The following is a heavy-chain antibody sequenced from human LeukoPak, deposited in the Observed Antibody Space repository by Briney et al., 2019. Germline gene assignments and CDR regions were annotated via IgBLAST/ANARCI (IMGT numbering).Heavy chain of an antibody. V-gene: IGHV1-2*02. J-gene: IGHJ5*02. D-gene: IGHD6-19*01. CDR3: ARELGSGWYRGWFDP. CDR2: INPNSGGT. Sequence: ASVKVSCKASGYTFTGYYMHWVRQAPGQGLEWMGWINPNSGGTNYAQKFQGRVTMTRDTSTSTVYMELSSLRSEDTAVYYCARELGSGWYRGWFDPWGQGTLVTVSS. CDR1: GYTFTGYY.